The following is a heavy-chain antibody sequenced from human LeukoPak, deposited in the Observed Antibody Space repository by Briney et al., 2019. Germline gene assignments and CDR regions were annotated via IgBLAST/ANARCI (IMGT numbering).Heavy chain of an antibody. J-gene: IGHJ1*01. CDR3: AKDSDYYHSSGYYYAYFQH. D-gene: IGHD3-22*01. V-gene: IGHV3-20*04. CDR2: INWSGDSP. CDR1: GFVVSSKY. Sequence: GGSLRLSCAASGFVVSSKYMSWVRQAPGKGLEWVSSINWSGDSPGYADSVKGRFTISRDNAKNSLYLQMNSLRDEDTAVYYCAKDSDYYHSSGYYYAYFQHWGQGTLVTVSS.